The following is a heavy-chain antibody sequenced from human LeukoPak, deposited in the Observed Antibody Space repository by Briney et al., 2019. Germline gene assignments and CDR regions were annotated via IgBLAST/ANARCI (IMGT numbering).Heavy chain of an antibody. D-gene: IGHD3-10*01. CDR3: ARDLIRGGVRGVIRMDV. Sequence: GGSLRLSCAASGFTFSDYYMSWIRQAPGKGLEWVSYIGSSGSTIYYADSVKGRFTISRDNAKNSLYLQMNSLRAEDTAVYYCARDLIRGGVRGVIRMDVWGQGTTVTVSS. J-gene: IGHJ6*02. CDR1: GFTFSDYY. CDR2: IGSSGSTI. V-gene: IGHV3-11*01.